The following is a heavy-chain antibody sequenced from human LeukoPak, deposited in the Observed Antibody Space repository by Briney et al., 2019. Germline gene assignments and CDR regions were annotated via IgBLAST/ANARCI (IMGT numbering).Heavy chain of an antibody. CDR1: GYTFSGYG. V-gene: IGHV1-18*01. CDR2: ITGNNGNT. CDR3: ARDQRNSGSYRLEY. D-gene: IGHD1-26*01. Sequence: ASVKVSCKTSGYTFSGYGISWVRQAPGQGLEWMGWITGNNGNTNYAPSLQGRITMTTDTSTNTAYMELTSLKSDDTAVYYCARDQRNSGSYRLEYWGQGTLVTVSS. J-gene: IGHJ4*02.